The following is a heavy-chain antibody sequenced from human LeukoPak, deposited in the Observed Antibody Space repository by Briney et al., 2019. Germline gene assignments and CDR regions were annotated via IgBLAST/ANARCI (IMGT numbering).Heavy chain of an antibody. CDR3: ARRGSWYSHGDAFDI. CDR2: MNPNSGNT. D-gene: IGHD6-13*01. Sequence: ASVKVSCKASGYTFTSYDINWVRQATGQGLEWMGWMNPNSGNTGYAQKFQGRVTITRNTSISTAYMELSSLRSDDTAVYYCARRGSWYSHGDAFDIWGQGTMVTVSS. J-gene: IGHJ3*02. CDR1: GYTFTSYD. V-gene: IGHV1-8*03.